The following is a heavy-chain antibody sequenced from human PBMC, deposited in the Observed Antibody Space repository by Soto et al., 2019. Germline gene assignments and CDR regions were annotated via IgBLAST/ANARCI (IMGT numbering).Heavy chain of an antibody. V-gene: IGHV3-15*01. Sequence: XESLRLACAVFEYTFRDACMSWVRQAPGKGLEWVARINRKIDGETTDYAAPVEGRFTIARDDSKNTLYLQMSSMKIEDTAVYFCTADHWSWGQGTLVTVSS. CDR2: INRKIDGETT. CDR3: TADHWS. J-gene: IGHJ4*02. D-gene: IGHD3-3*01. CDR1: EYTFRDAC.